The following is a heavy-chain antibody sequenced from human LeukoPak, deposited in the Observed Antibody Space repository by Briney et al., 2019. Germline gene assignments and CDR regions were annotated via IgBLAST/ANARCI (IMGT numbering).Heavy chain of an antibody. CDR1: GGSFSGYY. V-gene: IGHV4-34*01. Sequence: SETLSLTCAVYGGSFSGYYWNWIRQPPGKGLEWIGEINHSGSTNYNPSLKSRVTISVDTSKNQFSLKLSSVTAADTAVYYCARDKRTYYDILTGDPRGNYFDYWGQGTLVTVSS. CDR2: INHSGST. J-gene: IGHJ4*02. D-gene: IGHD3-9*01. CDR3: ARDKRTYYDILTGDPRGNYFDY.